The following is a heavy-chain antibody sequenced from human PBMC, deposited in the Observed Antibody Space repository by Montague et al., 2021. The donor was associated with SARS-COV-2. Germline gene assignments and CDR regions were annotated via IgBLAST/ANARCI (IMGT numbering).Heavy chain of an antibody. CDR1: GGSFTDFY. CDR2: SNDRGSS. J-gene: IGHJ6*02. Sequence: SETLSLTCAVYGGSFTDFYWTWIRQPPGKGLEWIGESNDRGSSNYNPSLKNRVTISVDTSKNQFSLKLRSVTAADTAVYYCARVSISYDPDDASYGMDVWGQGTTVTVSS. D-gene: IGHD1-1*01. CDR3: ARVSISYDPDDASYGMDV. V-gene: IGHV4-34*01.